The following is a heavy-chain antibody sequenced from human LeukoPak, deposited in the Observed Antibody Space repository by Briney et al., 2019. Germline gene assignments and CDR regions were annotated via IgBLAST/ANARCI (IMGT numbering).Heavy chain of an antibody. J-gene: IGHJ6*02. CDR1: GYTFTSYY. D-gene: IGHD3-16*02. V-gene: IGHV1-46*01. CDR2: INPSGGST. Sequence: GASVKVSCKASGYTFTSYYMHWVRQAPGQGLEWMGIINPSGGSTSYAQKFQGRVTMTRDTSTSTVYMELSSLRSGDAAVYYCARELSTVSMSYGMDVWGQGTTVTVSS. CDR3: ARELSTVSMSYGMDV.